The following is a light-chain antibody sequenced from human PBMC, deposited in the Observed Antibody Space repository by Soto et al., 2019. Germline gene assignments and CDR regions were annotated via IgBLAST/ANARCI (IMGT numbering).Light chain of an antibody. V-gene: IGKV3-20*01. CDR1: QSVTSGF. CDR3: QHYGTSTWT. CDR2: GAS. Sequence: EIVLTQSPGTLSLSPGERATLSCRASQSVTSGFLAWFQQKPGQAPRLLIFGASSRATGIPDRFSGSGSGTDFTLTISRLETEDFAVYYCQHYGTSTWTFGQGTQVEIK. J-gene: IGKJ1*01.